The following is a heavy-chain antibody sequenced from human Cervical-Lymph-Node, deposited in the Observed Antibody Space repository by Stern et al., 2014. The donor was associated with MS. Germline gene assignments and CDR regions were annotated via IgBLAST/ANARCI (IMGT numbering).Heavy chain of an antibody. D-gene: IGHD2-2*01. CDR3: ARDSSKGGSNY. Sequence: MQLVESGGGVVQTGRSLRLACAASGFTFSSYGMHWVRQAPDKGLEWAAVIWNDGSNKYYADSEKGRVKLSRDNSKNTRYRQMISLRAEDTAVYYCARDSSKGGSNYWGQGTLVTVSS. V-gene: IGHV3-33*01. J-gene: IGHJ4*02. CDR2: IWNDGSNK. CDR1: GFTFSSYG.